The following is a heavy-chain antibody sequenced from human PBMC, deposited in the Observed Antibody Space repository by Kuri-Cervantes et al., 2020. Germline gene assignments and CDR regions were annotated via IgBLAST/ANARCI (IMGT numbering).Heavy chain of an antibody. CDR2: INAGNGNT. Sequence: ASVKVSCKASGYTFTGYYMHWVRQAPGQRLEWMGWINAGNGNTKYPQKLQGRVTMTTDTSTSTAYMELRSLRSDDTAVYYCARWIQTGTTNDAFDIWGQGTMVTVSS. V-gene: IGHV1-18*04. D-gene: IGHD1-1*01. CDR3: ARWIQTGTTNDAFDI. CDR1: GYTFTGYY. J-gene: IGHJ3*02.